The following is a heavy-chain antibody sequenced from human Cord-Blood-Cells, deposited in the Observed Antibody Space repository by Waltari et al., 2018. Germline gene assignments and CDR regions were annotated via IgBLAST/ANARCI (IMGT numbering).Heavy chain of an antibody. Sequence: QVQLQQWGAGLLTPSATLSLTRAVYGGSFSGYYWSWIRQPPGKGLEWIGEINHSGSTNYNPSLKSRVTISVDTSKNQFSLKLSSVTAADTAVYYCARGIAVASPDYWGQGTLVTVSS. CDR1: GGSFSGYY. D-gene: IGHD6-19*01. CDR2: INHSGST. J-gene: IGHJ4*02. CDR3: ARGIAVASPDY. V-gene: IGHV4-34*01.